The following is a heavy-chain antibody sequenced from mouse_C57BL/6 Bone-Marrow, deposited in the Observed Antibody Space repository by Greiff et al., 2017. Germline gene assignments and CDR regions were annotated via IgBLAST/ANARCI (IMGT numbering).Heavy chain of an antibody. CDR1: GYTFTNYW. V-gene: IGHV1-63*01. Sequence: QVQLQQSGAELVRPGTSVKMSCKASGYTFTNYWIGWAKQRPGHGLEWIGDIYPGGGYTNYNEKFKGKATLTADKSSSTAYMQCSSLTSEDSAIYYCARYALYGNYDYWGQGTTLTVSS. CDR3: ARYALYGNYDY. D-gene: IGHD2-1*01. CDR2: IYPGGGYT. J-gene: IGHJ2*01.